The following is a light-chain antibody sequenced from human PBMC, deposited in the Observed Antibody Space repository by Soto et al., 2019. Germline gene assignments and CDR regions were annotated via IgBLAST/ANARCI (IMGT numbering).Light chain of an antibody. CDR2: AAS. Sequence: DIQMTQSPSSLSASVGDRVAINCRACQGIDSNLAWYQQKAGKPPKLLIYAASTLQSGVPFRFSGSGSGAEFTLIISSLQPDDVATYFCQKYDSAPLTFGGGTKVDI. J-gene: IGKJ4*01. CDR3: QKYDSAPLT. V-gene: IGKV1-27*01. CDR1: QGIDSN.